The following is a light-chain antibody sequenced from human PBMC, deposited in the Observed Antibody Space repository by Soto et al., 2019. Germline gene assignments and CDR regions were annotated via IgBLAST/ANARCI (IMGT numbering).Light chain of an antibody. CDR1: QSVSSSY. J-gene: IGKJ2*01. Sequence: EIVLTQSPGTPSLSPGERATLSCRASQSVSSSYLAWYQQKPGQAPRLLIYGASSRATGIPDRFSGSGSGTDFTLTISRLEPEDFAVYYCQQYGSSPPYTFGQGTNLEIK. V-gene: IGKV3-20*01. CDR2: GAS. CDR3: QQYGSSPPYT.